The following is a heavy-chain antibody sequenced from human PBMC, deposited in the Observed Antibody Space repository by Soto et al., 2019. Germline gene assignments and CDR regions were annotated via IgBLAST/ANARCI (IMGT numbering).Heavy chain of an antibody. D-gene: IGHD2-8*01. CDR2: LVPTLRLT. V-gene: IGHV1-69*02. J-gene: IGHJ4*02. CDR3: AAEKYGAGRVGVYD. Sequence: QVQLVQSGAEVKKPGSSLKVSCETSGDTSTIYTITWVRQSPGQGLQWMGRLVPTLRLTNYAQEFEARLTITADTSTITAHMELSSLTSEDTAVYYCAAEKYGAGRVGVYDWGQGTTVTVSS. CDR1: GDTSTIYT.